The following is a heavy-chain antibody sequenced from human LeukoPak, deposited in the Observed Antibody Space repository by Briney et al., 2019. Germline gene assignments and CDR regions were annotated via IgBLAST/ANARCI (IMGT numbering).Heavy chain of an antibody. Sequence: ASVKVSCKASGYTFTSYDINWVRQATGQGLEWMGWMNPNSGNTGYAQKFQGRVTMTRNTPISTAYMELSSLRSEDTAVYYCARRSPGWELLGYYYYYGMDVWGQGTTVTVSS. CDR2: MNPNSGNT. CDR1: GYTFTSYD. V-gene: IGHV1-8*01. J-gene: IGHJ6*02. D-gene: IGHD1-26*01. CDR3: ARRSPGWELLGYYYYYGMDV.